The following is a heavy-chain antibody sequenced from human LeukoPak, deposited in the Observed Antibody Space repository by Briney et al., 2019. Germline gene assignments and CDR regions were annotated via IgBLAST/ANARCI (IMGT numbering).Heavy chain of an antibody. J-gene: IGHJ3*02. CDR1: GGSISSYY. Sequence: SETLSLTCTVPGGSISSYYWSWFRQPPGKGLEWIGYIHYSGSTNYNPSLKSRVTISVDTSKNQFSLKLSSVTAADTAVYYCARELDDAFDIWGQGTMVTVSS. CDR2: IHYSGST. CDR3: ARELDDAFDI. D-gene: IGHD1-1*01. V-gene: IGHV4-59*01.